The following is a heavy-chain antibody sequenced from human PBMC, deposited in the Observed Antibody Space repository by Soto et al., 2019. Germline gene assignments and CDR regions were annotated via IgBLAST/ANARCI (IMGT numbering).Heavy chain of an antibody. V-gene: IGHV4-30-2*01. D-gene: IGHD2-15*01. CDR2: IYHSGST. CDR3: ARVGWFRGYWFDP. Sequence: SETLSLTCAFSGGSISSGGYSWSWSRQPPGKGLEWIGYIYHSGSTYYNPSLKSRVTISVDRSKNQFSLKLSSVTAADTAVYYCARVGWFRGYWFDPWGQGTLVTVSS. J-gene: IGHJ5*02. CDR1: GGSISSGGYS.